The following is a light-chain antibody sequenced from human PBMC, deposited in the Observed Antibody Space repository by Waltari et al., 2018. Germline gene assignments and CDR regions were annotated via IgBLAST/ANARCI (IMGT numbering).Light chain of an antibody. V-gene: IGKV1-5*03. CDR1: QSIANW. CDR2: KAS. CDR3: LRYDSYVWK. J-gene: IGKJ1*01. Sequence: DIQMTQSPSTLSASVGDAVTITCRAIQSIANWLAWYQQKPGTAPKLLIYKASTLESGVPSRFRGSASGTEFTLTISSLQPDDFATYYCLRYDSYVWKFGQGTKVEIK.